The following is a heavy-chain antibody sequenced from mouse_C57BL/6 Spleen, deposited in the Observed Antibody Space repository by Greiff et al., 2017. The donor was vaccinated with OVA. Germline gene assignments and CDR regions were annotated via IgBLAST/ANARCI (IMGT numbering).Heavy chain of an antibody. Sequence: QVQLKQSGPELVKPGASVKISCKASGYAFSSSWMNWVKQRPGKGLEWIGRIYPGDGDTNYNGKFKGKATLTADKSSSTAYMQLSSLTSEDSAVYFCAILYYSYLYYFDYWGQGTTLTVSS. V-gene: IGHV1-82*01. CDR1: GYAFSSSW. CDR3: AILYYSYLYYFDY. D-gene: IGHD2-1*01. J-gene: IGHJ2*01. CDR2: IYPGDGDT.